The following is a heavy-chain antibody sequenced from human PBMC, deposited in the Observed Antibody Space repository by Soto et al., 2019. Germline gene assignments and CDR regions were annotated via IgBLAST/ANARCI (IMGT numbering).Heavy chain of an antibody. J-gene: IGHJ3*02. CDR1: GFIFSSYG. D-gene: IGHD3-10*01. V-gene: IGHV3-30*18. CDR3: AKDMDSSYDAFDI. Sequence: PGGSLRLSCAASGFIFSSYGLPWVRQAPGKGLEWVAVISYDGSTKYYADSVKGRFTISRDNSKNTLYPQMNSLRAEDTAVYYCAKDMDSSYDAFDIWGQGTMVTVSS. CDR2: ISYDGSTK.